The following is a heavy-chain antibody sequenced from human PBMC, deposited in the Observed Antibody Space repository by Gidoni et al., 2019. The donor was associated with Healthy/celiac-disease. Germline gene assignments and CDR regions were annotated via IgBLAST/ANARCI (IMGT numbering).Heavy chain of an antibody. CDR2: ISSSSSDI. J-gene: IGHJ3*02. CDR1: GFTFSSYS. CDR3: ARDLRASHIVVVTATDAFDI. Sequence: EVQLVESGGGLVKPGGSLRLSCAASGFTFSSYSLNWVRQAPGKGLEWVSSISSSSSDIYYADSVKGRFTISRDNAKNSLYLQMNSLRAEDTAVYDCARDLRASHIVVVTATDAFDIWGQGTMVTVSS. V-gene: IGHV3-21*01. D-gene: IGHD2-21*02.